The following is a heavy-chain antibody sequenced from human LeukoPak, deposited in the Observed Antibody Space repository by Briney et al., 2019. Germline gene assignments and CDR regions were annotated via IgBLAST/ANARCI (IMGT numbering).Heavy chain of an antibody. Sequence: SVKVSCKASGGTFSSYAISWVRQAPGQGLEWMGRIIPIFGTANYAQKFQGRVTITTDESTSAAYMELSSLRSEDTAVYYCARGSVAGTFYDYWGQGTLVTVSS. CDR1: GGTFSSYA. CDR2: IIPIFGTA. V-gene: IGHV1-69*05. CDR3: ARGSVAGTFYDY. D-gene: IGHD6-19*01. J-gene: IGHJ4*02.